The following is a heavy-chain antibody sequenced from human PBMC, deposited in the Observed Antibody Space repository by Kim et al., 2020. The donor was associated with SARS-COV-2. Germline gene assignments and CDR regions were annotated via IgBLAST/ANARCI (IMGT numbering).Heavy chain of an antibody. V-gene: IGHV1-24*01. CDR1: GYTLTELS. J-gene: IGHJ4*02. Sequence: ASVKVSCKVSGYTLTELSMHWVRQAPGKGLEWMGGFDPEDGETIYAQKFQGRVTMTEDTSTDTAYMELSSLRSEDTAVYYCATYGPWELPFDYWGQGTLVTVSS. CDR2: FDPEDGET. D-gene: IGHD1-26*01. CDR3: ATYGPWELPFDY.